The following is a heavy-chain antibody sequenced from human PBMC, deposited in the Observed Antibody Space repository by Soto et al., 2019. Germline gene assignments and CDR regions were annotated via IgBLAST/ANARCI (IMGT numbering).Heavy chain of an antibody. CDR1: GGSISSYY. CDR3: ARVWSRYSSSWYYHYYYGMDV. D-gene: IGHD6-13*01. CDR2: IYYSGST. J-gene: IGHJ6*02. V-gene: IGHV4-59*01. Sequence: SETLSLTCTVSGGSISSYYGCWVGQPPGKVLEWIGYIYYSGSTNYNPSLKSRVTISVDTSKNQFSLKLSSVTAADTAVYYCARVWSRYSSSWYYHYYYGMDVWGQGTTVT.